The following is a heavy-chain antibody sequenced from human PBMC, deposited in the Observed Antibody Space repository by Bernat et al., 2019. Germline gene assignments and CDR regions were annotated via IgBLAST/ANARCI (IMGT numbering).Heavy chain of an antibody. V-gene: IGHV3-21*01. CDR3: ARDSAPRTTVTTFDY. J-gene: IGHJ4*02. CDR2: ISSSSYI. Sequence: EVQLVESGGGLVKPGGSLRLSCAASGFTFSSYSMNWVRQAPGKGLEWVSSISSSSYIYYADSVKGRFTITRDNAKSSLYLQMNSLRAEDTAVYYCARDSAPRTTVTTFDYWGQGTLVTVSS. D-gene: IGHD4-17*01. CDR1: GFTFSSYS.